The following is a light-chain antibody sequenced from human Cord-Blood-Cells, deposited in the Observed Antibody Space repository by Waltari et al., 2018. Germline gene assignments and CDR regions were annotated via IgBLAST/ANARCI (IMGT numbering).Light chain of an antibody. CDR3: QVWDSSSDHWV. J-gene: IGLJ3*02. CDR1: NIGSKS. CDR2: YSR. V-gene: IGLV3-21*04. Sequence: SYVLTQPPSVSVAPGKTARITCGGHNIGSKSVTWYQQKPGQAPVLVLYYSRDRHPGIPERFSGSNSGNTATLTISRVEAGDEADYYCQVWDSSSDHWVFGGGTKLTVL.